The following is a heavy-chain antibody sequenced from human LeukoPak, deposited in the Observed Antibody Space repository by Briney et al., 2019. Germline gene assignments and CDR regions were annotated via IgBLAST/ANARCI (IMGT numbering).Heavy chain of an antibody. CDR3: ARARIWYSSSWYFDY. J-gene: IGHJ4*02. Sequence: PSETLSLTCAVYGGSFSGYYWSWIRQPPGKGLEWIGEINHSGSTNYNPSLKSRVTISVDTSKNQFSLELSSVTAADTAVYYCARARIWYSSSWYFDYWGQGTLVTVSS. V-gene: IGHV4-34*01. D-gene: IGHD6-13*01. CDR1: GGSFSGYY. CDR2: INHSGST.